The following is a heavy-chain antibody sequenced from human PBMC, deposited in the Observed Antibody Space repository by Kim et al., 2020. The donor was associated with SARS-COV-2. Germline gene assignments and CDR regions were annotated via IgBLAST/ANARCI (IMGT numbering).Heavy chain of an antibody. CDR2: INHSGST. CDR1: GGSFSGYY. CDR3: ARGGGYCSGGSCWPYYYYGMDV. D-gene: IGHD2-15*01. V-gene: IGHV4-34*01. J-gene: IGHJ6*02. Sequence: SETLSLTRAVYGGSFSGYYWSWIRQPPGKGLEWIGEINHSGSTNYNPSLKSRVTISVDTSKNQFSLKLSSVTAADTAVYYCARGGGYCSGGSCWPYYYYGMDVWGQGTTVTVSS.